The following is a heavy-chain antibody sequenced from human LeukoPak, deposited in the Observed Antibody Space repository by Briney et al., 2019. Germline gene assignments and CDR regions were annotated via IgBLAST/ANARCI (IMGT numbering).Heavy chain of an antibody. V-gene: IGHV3-20*04. Sequence: GGSLRLSCAASGFTFDDYCMSWVRQAPGKGLEWVSGINWNGGSTGYADSVKGRFTISRDNAKNSLYLQMNSMRAEDTALYYCARETARYYYDSSGYPDYWGQGTLVTVSS. J-gene: IGHJ4*02. D-gene: IGHD3-22*01. CDR1: GFTFDDYC. CDR2: INWNGGST. CDR3: ARETARYYYDSSGYPDY.